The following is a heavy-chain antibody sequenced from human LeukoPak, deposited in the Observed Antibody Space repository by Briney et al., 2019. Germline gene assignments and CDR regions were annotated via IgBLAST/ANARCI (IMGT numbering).Heavy chain of an antibody. CDR3: AKAGQWLTVFDY. CDR2: ISNDGSNK. D-gene: IGHD6-19*01. V-gene: IGHV3-30*18. J-gene: IGHJ4*02. Sequence: GRSLRLSCAASGFIFSSYGIHWVRQAPGKGLEWEAAISNDGSNKYYADSVKGRFTISRDNSKNTLYLQMNSLRAEDTAVYYCAKAGQWLTVFDYWGQGTLVTVSS. CDR1: GFIFSSYG.